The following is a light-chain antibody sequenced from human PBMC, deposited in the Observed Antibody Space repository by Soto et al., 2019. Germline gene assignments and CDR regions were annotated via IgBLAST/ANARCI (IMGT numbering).Light chain of an antibody. CDR2: DAS. J-gene: IGKJ5*01. CDR3: QQYGRSPPIT. Sequence: EIVLTQSPATLSLSPGERATLSCRASQSVSSYLAWYQQKPGQAPRLLIYDASSRATGIPDRFSGSGSGTDFALTISRLEPEDFAVYYCQQYGRSPPITFGQGTRLEIK. V-gene: IGKV3-20*01. CDR1: QSVSSY.